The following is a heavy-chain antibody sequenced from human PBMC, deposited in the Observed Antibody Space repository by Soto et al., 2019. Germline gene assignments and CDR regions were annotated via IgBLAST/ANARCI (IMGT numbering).Heavy chain of an antibody. J-gene: IGHJ5*01. CDR3: AKDLRRYNYFGS. Sequence: LRLSCAASDFSFGNYAMTWVRLAPGKGLDWVSSISGSGAGPSYSDSVKGRFTISRDNSKKTLNLQMNNLGAEDTALYYCAKDLRRYNYFGSWGQGILV. D-gene: IGHD3-3*01. CDR1: DFSFGNYA. V-gene: IGHV3-23*01. CDR2: ISGSGAGP.